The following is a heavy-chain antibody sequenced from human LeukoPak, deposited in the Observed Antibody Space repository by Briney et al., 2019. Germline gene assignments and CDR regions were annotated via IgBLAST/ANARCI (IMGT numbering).Heavy chain of an antibody. V-gene: IGHV4-34*01. D-gene: IGHD5-24*01. Sequence: SETLSLTLGVYGQSFSGDYWSWIRQPPGKGLERIGEINQSGSTNNIPSLKSRVTISVDTTKNQFSLKLISVTAADTAVYYWARGRWLQYETWGQGTLVTVSS. CDR3: ARGRWLQYET. J-gene: IGHJ5*02. CDR2: INQSGST. CDR1: GQSFSGDY.